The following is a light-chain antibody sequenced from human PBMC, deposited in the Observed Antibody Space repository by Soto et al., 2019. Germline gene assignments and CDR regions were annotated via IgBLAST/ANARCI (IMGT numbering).Light chain of an antibody. CDR3: QHYNDYSWT. V-gene: IGKV1-5*03. J-gene: IGKJ1*01. CDR1: QSISVW. Sequence: DIHMTQSPSTLSASVGDRVTITCRASQSISVWLAWYQQKPGKAPNLLIYKTSRLETGVPSRFNGSGSGTEFTLTISSLQPDDFGNYSCQHYNDYSWTFGQGTKVEIK. CDR2: KTS.